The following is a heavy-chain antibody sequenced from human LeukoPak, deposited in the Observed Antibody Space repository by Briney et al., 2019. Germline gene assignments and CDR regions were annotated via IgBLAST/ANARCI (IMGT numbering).Heavy chain of an antibody. CDR2: IYHSGST. Sequence: GSLRLSCAASGFTFSTYGMSWVRQAPGKGLEWIGTIYHSGSTYYNPSLKSRVTISVDTSKNQFSLKLSSVTAADTAVYYCARDLDWLNYYFDYWGQGTLVTVSS. D-gene: IGHD3-9*01. J-gene: IGHJ4*02. V-gene: IGHV4-38-2*02. CDR1: GFTFSTYG. CDR3: ARDLDWLNYYFDY.